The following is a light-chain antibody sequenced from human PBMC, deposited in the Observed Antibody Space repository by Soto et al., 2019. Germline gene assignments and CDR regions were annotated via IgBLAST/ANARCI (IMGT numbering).Light chain of an antibody. CDR2: SAS. CDR1: QTVTDY. J-gene: IGKJ1*01. V-gene: IGKV1-39*01. Sequence: DIKMTQSPSSLSASVGDRVTIPCRAGQTVTDYLNWYQHKPGKAPKLLIYSASTLQTGVPSRFSGSGSGTDFTLTITSLQPEDFGTYYCHQTYSTPQTFGQGTKVDIK. CDR3: HQTYSTPQT.